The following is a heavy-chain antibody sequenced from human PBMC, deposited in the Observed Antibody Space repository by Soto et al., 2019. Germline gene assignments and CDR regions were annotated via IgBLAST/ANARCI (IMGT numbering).Heavy chain of an antibody. CDR3: ARDHFPATMVRGVIAWFDP. V-gene: IGHV3-48*02. CDR2: ISSSGTIK. J-gene: IGHJ5*02. Sequence: EVQLVESGGGLVQPGGSLRLSCAASGFDFTIYGMNWVRQAPGKGLEWVSYISSSGTIKYYTDSVKGRFTISRDNAKNSLFLQMNSLRDDDTALYYCARDHFPATMVRGVIAWFDPWGQGTLVTVSS. D-gene: IGHD3-10*01. CDR1: GFDFTIYG.